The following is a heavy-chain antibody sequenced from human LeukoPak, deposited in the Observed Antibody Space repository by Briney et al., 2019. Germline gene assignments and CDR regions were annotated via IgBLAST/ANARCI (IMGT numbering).Heavy chain of an antibody. Sequence: GGSLRLSCAASGFTFSSFWMHWVRQAPGKGLVWVSRINSDGSSAGYADSVKGRFTISRDNAKNTLYLQMNSLRAEDTAAYYCASKLVVGATKSDYFDYWGREPWSPSPQ. CDR2: INSDGSSA. CDR3: ASKLVVGATKSDYFDY. CDR1: GFTFSSFW. J-gene: IGHJ4*02. V-gene: IGHV3-74*01. D-gene: IGHD1-26*01.